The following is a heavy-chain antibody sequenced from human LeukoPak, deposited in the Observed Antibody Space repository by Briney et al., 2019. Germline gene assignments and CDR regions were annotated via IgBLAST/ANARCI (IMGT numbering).Heavy chain of an antibody. Sequence: GGSLRLSCAASEFTFSSYEMNWVRQAPGKGLEWVSYISNSDSTVHYADSVKGRFTISRDNAQNSLYLQMSSLRAEDTAVYYCARVEDDYGDYYYGMDVWGQGTTVTVSS. CDR3: ARVEDDYGDYYYGMDV. D-gene: IGHD4-17*01. CDR1: EFTFSSYE. J-gene: IGHJ6*02. V-gene: IGHV3-48*03. CDR2: ISNSDSTV.